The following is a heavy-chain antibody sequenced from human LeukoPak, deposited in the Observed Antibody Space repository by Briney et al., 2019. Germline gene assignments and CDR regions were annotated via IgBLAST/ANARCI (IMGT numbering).Heavy chain of an antibody. D-gene: IGHD2-15*01. V-gene: IGHV3-48*03. Sequence: GGSLRLSCAASGFTFSSYEMNWVRQAPGKGLEWVSYISSSGFTIYYADSVKGRFTISRDNAKNSLYPQMNSLRAEDTAVYYCASWGYCSGGSCPPFDYWGQGTLVTVSS. J-gene: IGHJ4*02. CDR1: GFTFSSYE. CDR2: ISSSGFTI. CDR3: ASWGYCSGGSCPPFDY.